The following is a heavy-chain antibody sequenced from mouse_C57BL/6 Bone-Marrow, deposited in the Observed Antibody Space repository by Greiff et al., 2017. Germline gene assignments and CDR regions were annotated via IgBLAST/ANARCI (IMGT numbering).Heavy chain of an antibody. J-gene: IGHJ4*01. CDR2: IDPSDSYT. D-gene: IGHD1-1*01. Sequence: VQLQQSGAELVKPGASVKLSCKASGYTFTSYWMQWVKQRPGQGLEWIGEIDPSDSYTNYNQKFKGKATLTVDTSSSTAYMQLSSLTSEDSAVYYCASYCYGSSYAMDYWGQGTSVTVSS. V-gene: IGHV1-50*01. CDR3: ASYCYGSSYAMDY. CDR1: GYTFTSYW.